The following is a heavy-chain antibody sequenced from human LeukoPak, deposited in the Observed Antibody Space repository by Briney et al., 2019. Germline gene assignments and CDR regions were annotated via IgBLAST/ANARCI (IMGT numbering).Heavy chain of an antibody. CDR3: TRIFYYETGGYYPDH. CDR2: ISSRNTFT. V-gene: IGHV3-11*03. J-gene: IGHJ4*02. CDR1: GFSLKDYY. Sequence: KPGGSLRLSCAASGFSLKDYYMSWIRQAPGKGLEWVSYISSRNTFTSYADSVKGRFTISRDEPKNSLYLQMNSLKTEDTAVYYCTRIFYYETGGYYPDHWGQGTLVTVSS. D-gene: IGHD3-22*01.